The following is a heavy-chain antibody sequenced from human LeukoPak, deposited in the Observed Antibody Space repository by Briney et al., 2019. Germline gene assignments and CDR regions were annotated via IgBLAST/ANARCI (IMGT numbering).Heavy chain of an antibody. CDR3: ARGVRPYDY. J-gene: IGHJ4*02. CDR1: GGSFSGYY. V-gene: IGHV4-34*01. D-gene: IGHD4-17*01. Sequence: PSETLSLTCAVYGGSFSGYYWSWIRQPPGKGLEWIGEINHSGSTNYNPSLKSRVTISVDTSKNQFSLKLSSVTAAGTAVYYCARGVRPYDYWGQGTLVTVSS. CDR2: INHSGST.